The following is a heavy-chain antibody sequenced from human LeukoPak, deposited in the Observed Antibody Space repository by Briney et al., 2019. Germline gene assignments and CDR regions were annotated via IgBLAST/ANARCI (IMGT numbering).Heavy chain of an antibody. CDR2: MNPNSGNT. CDR1: GYTFTSYD. V-gene: IGHV1-8*01. J-gene: IGHJ4*02. CDR3: ARDFAPHYYDSSGLDY. D-gene: IGHD3-22*01. Sequence: GASVTVSCKASGYTFTSYDIHWVRQAAGQGLEGMGWMNPNSGNTGYAQKFQGRVTMTRNTSISTAYMELSSLISEDTAVYYCARDFAPHYYDSSGLDYWGQGTLVTVSS.